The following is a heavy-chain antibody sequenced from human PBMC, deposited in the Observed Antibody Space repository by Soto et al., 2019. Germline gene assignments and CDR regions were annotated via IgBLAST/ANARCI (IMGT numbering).Heavy chain of an antibody. CDR2: IIPIFGTA. J-gene: IGHJ4*02. CDR3: ARVRYYYDSSGYPPILLKYYCDC. CDR1: GGTFSSYA. D-gene: IGHD3-22*01. V-gene: IGHV1-69*06. Sequence: GASVKVSCKASGGTFSSYAISWVRQAPGQGLEWMGGIIPIFGTANYAQKFQGRATITADKSTSTAYMELSSLRSEDTAVYYCARVRYYYDSSGYPPILLKYYCDCWGQGTLVTVSS.